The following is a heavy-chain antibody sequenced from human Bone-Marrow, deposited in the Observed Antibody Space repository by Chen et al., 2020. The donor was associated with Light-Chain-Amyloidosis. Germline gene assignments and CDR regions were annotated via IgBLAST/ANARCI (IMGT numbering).Heavy chain of an antibody. J-gene: IGHJ4*02. CDR3: SREFTGYDDY. CDR1: GFTFRTSW. Sequence: DVQLLESGGGLVQPGGSLRLSCAASGFTFRTSWMHWVRQAPGKGLVWVSRINPDGTRVDYADSVRGRFTISRDDAKRTVYLQMNSLRAEDTAVYYCSREFTGYDDYWGQGTLVTVSS. D-gene: IGHD5-12*01. CDR2: INPDGTRV. V-gene: IGHV3-74*01.